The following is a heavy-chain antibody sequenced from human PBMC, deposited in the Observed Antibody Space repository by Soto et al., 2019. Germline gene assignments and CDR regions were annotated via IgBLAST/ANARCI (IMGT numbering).Heavy chain of an antibody. CDR1: GYGFTSYA. D-gene: IGHD1-26*01. CDR2: LTGYDGNT. CDR3: STVVGAVPY. Sequence: QIHLVQSGSEVKEPGASVTVSCKTSGYGFTSYAINWVRQAPGQGLEWMGWLTGYDGNTIYAQNFQGRVTVTTDRSTDTAYMEVRSLRFDDTAIYYCSTVVGAVPYWGQGTLVTVSS. V-gene: IGHV1-18*04. J-gene: IGHJ4*02.